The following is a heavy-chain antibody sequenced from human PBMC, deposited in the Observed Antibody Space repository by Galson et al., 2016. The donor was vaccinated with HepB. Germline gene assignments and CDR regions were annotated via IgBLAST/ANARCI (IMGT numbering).Heavy chain of an antibody. CDR2: ISVKNGNT. J-gene: IGHJ6*02. V-gene: IGHV1-18*04. D-gene: IGHD3-16*01. Sequence: SVKVSCKASGYTFPDYGVTWVRQAPGQGLEWMGWISVKNGNTKYTQKLQGRVTMTTDTSTSTAYMELRSLRSDDTAIYYCARDRAYTWPEVCRFYDYGMDGWGQGTTVTFSS. CDR3: ARDRAYTWPEVCRFYDYGMDG. CDR1: GYTFPDYG.